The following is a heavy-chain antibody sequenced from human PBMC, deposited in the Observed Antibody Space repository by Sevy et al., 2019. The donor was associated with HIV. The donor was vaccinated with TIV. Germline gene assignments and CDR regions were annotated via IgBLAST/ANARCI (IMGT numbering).Heavy chain of an antibody. J-gene: IGHJ5*02. Sequence: GGSLRLSCAASGFTFSGYAMSWVRQAPGKGLEWVSLITGSGSKTYYADSVKGRFTISRDNSKNTANLQMNSLRVEDTAIYYCAKETWGLFDPWGQGILVTVSS. CDR3: AKETWGLFDP. D-gene: IGHD7-27*01. CDR1: GFTFSGYA. V-gene: IGHV3-23*01. CDR2: ITGSGSKT.